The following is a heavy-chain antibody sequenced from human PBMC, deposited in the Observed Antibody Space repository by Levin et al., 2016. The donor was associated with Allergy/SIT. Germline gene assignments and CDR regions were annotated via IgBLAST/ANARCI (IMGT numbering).Heavy chain of an antibody. D-gene: IGHD1-14*01. CDR3: ARGARRYYFDY. Sequence: PGKGLEWIGYIYYSGSTYYNPSLKSRVTISVDTSKNQFSLKLSSVTAADTAVYYCARGARRYYFDYWGQGTLVTVSS. V-gene: IGHV4-59*13. J-gene: IGHJ4*02. CDR2: IYYSGST.